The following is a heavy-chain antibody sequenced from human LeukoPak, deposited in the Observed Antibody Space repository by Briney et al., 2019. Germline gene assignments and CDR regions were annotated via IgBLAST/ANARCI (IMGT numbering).Heavy chain of an antibody. CDR2: FYSGGSA. D-gene: IGHD5-12*01. CDR1: GGSISNYY. V-gene: IGHV4-4*07. CDR3: ARVYSGYDLPGSLANYYFDY. J-gene: IGHJ4*02. Sequence: SETLSLTCTVSGGSISNYYWSWIRQPAGKGLEWIGRFYSGGSADYNPSLKSRVTMSVDTSKNQFSLKLSSVTAADPAVYYCARVYSGYDLPGSLANYYFDYWGQGTLVTVSS.